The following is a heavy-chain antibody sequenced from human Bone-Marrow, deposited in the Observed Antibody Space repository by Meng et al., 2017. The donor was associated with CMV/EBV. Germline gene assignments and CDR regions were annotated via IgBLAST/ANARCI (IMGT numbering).Heavy chain of an antibody. V-gene: IGHV1-18*01. CDR3: ARDPPWGGSFPFDY. D-gene: IGHD1-26*01. CDR2: ISAYNGNT. CDR1: GYTFTSYG. J-gene: IGHJ4*02. Sequence: QVLLLQAEAEVNKPGALVKGSCKASGYTFTSYGISWVRQAPGQGLEWMGWISAYNGNTNYAQKLQGRVTMTTDTSTSTAYMELRSLRSDDTAVYYCARDPPWGGSFPFDYWGQGTLVTVSS.